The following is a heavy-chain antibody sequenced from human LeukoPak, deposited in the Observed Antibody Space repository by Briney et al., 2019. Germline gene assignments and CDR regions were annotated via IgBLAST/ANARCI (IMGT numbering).Heavy chain of an antibody. CDR2: IIPIFGTA. J-gene: IGHJ3*02. CDR1: GGTFSSYA. CDR3: ARGRHDYGDYDAFDI. Sequence: SVTVSCKASGGTFSSYAISWVRQAPGQGLEWMGGIIPIFGTANYAQKFQGRVTITADESTSTAYMELSSLRSEDTAVYYCARGRHDYGDYDAFDIWGQGTMVTVSS. D-gene: IGHD4-17*01. V-gene: IGHV1-69*13.